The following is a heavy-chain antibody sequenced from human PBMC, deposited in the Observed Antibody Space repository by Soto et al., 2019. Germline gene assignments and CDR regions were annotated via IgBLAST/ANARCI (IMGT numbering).Heavy chain of an antibody. V-gene: IGHV3-23*04. J-gene: IGHJ2*01. CDR3: TKKPVGPDWYFDL. CDR2: ISGSGIST. Sequence: DVQLVESGGGLVQPGGSLRLSCAASGFTFRSYAMSWVRQAPGKGLEWVSGISGSGISTHYADSVKGRFTVSRDNSKNTLYLQMNSLRAEDTAVYNCTKKPVGPDWYFDLWGRCTLVSVSS. CDR1: GFTFRSYA.